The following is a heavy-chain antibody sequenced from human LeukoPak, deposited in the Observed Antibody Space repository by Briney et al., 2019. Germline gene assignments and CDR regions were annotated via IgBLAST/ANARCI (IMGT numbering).Heavy chain of an antibody. D-gene: IGHD6-13*01. J-gene: IGHJ6*03. CDR1: GYTFTGYY. V-gene: IGHV1-2*02. Sequence: ASVKVSCKASGYTFTGYYMHWVRQAPGQGLEWMGWINPNSGGTNYAQKFQGRVTMTRDTSISTAYMELSRLRSDDTAVYYCARAFSNHYYYYMDVWGKGTTVTVSS. CDR2: INPNSGGT. CDR3: ARAFSNHYYYYMDV.